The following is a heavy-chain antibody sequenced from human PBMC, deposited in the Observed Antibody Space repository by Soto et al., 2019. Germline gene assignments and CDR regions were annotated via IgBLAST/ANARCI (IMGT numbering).Heavy chain of an antibody. CDR1: GFTFSSYD. CDR3: ARAPTVTPYYYYGMDV. D-gene: IGHD4-4*01. V-gene: IGHV3-13*01. CDR2: IGTAGDT. J-gene: IGHJ6*02. Sequence: EVQLVESGGGLVQPGGSLRLSCAASGFTFSSYDMHWVRQATGKGLEWVSAIGTAGDTYYPGSVKGRFTISRENAKNSLYLQMNSLRAGDTAVYYCARAPTVTPYYYYGMDVWGQGTTVTVSS.